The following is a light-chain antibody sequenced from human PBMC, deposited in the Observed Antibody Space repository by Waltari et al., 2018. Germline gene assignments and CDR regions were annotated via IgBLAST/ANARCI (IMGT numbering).Light chain of an antibody. V-gene: IGLV1-51*01. CDR1: IPNIANCY. Sequence: QSVLTQPPSVSAAPGQKVTISSSCSIPNIANCYVTCYHQLPGAAPKLLIYDNNKRPSGIPDRFSASKSGTSATLGITGLQIGDEADYYCATWDNSLSEVVFGGGTKLTVL. CDR2: DNN. J-gene: IGLJ2*01. CDR3: ATWDNSLSEVV.